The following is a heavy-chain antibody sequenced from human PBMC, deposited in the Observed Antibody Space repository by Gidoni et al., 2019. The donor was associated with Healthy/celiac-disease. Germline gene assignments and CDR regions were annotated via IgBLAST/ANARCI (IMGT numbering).Heavy chain of an antibody. V-gene: IGHV4-31*03. CDR3: ARGADIVVVPAAPRGSYYFDY. J-gene: IGHJ4*02. D-gene: IGHD2-2*01. CDR1: GGSISSGGYY. CDR2: IYYSGST. Sequence: QVQLQESGPGLVKPSQTLSLTCTVSGGSISSGGYYWSWIRQHPGKGLEWIGYIYYSGSTYYNPSLKSRVTISVDTSKNQFSLKLSSVTAADTAVYYCARGADIVVVPAAPRGSYYFDYWGQGTLVTVSS.